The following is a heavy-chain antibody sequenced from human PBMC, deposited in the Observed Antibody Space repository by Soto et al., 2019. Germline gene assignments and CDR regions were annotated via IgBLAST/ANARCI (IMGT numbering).Heavy chain of an antibody. CDR3: AKDPGDIAARRHPGYSHGMDV. D-gene: IGHD6-6*01. CDR2: ISWNSGTI. V-gene: IGHV3-9*01. J-gene: IGHJ6*02. Sequence: SLRLSCAASGFIFDEYAMLWVRQAPGKGLEWISGISWNSGTIGYAASVKGRFSISRDNAKNSLYLQMNSLRVEDTALYYSAKDPGDIAARRHPGYSHGMDVWGQGTTVTVSS. CDR1: GFIFDEYA.